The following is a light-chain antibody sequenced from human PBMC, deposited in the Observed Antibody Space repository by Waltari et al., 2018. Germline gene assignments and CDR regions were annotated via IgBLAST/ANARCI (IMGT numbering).Light chain of an antibody. CDR2: EVS. V-gene: IGLV2-14*01. CDR1: DSDVGAYDF. CDR3: SSYTTSSAPGV. Sequence: QSALTQPASVSGSPGQSITISCSGTDSDVGAYDFVSWYQQHPGKAPHLIIYEVSNRPPGFSNRFSASKSGNTASLTISGLQAEDEADYYCSSYTTSSAPGVFGTGTRVTVL. J-gene: IGLJ1*01.